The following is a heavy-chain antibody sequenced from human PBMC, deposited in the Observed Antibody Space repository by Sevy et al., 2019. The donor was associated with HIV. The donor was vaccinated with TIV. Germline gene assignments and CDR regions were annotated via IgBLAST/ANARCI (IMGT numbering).Heavy chain of an antibody. D-gene: IGHD6-13*01. Sequence: GGSLRLSCAASGFIFSGYGMSWVRQAPGQGLEWVSAMSGSGGSTYYEDSVKGRFTISRDNFRNTLYRQMNSLRAEDTAVYYCAKDRITAARLQHWGQSTLVTVSS. V-gene: IGHV3-23*01. CDR2: MSGSGGST. CDR1: GFIFSGYG. CDR3: AKDRITAARLQH. J-gene: IGHJ1*01.